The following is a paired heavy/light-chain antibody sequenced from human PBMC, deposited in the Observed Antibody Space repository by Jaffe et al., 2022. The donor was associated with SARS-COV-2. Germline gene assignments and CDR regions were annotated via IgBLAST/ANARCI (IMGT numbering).Heavy chain of an antibody. Sequence: QLQLQESGPGLVKPSETLSLTCTVSGGSISSSSYYWGWIRQPPGKGLEWIGSIYYSGSTYYNPSLKSRLTISVDTSKNQFSLKVSSVTAADTAVYYCARSFHRSSWNRGNFWFDYWGQGTLVTVSS. CDR3: ARSFHRSSWNRGNFWFDY. CDR2: IYYSGST. CDR1: GGSISSSSYY. J-gene: IGHJ4*02. V-gene: IGHV4-39*01. D-gene: IGHD6-13*01.
Light chain of an antibody. J-gene: IGLJ1*01. V-gene: IGLV1-40*01. Sequence: QSVLTQPPSVSGAPGQRVTISCTGSSSNIGTGYDVHWYQQLPGTAPKLLIYGNSDRPSGVPDRFSGSKSGTSASLAISGLQAEDEADYYCQSYDSSLSGYVFGTGTKVTVL. CDR3: QSYDSSLSGYV. CDR2: GNS. CDR1: SSNIGTGYD.